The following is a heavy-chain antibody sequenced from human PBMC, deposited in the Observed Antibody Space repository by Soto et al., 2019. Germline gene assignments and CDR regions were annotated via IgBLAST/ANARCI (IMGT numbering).Heavy chain of an antibody. CDR3: ASGLGHSGYVNPYYYYGMDV. Sequence: QTGGSLRLSCAASGFTFSSYAMHWVRQAPGKGLEWVAVISYDGSNKYYADSVKGRFTISRDNSKNTLYLQMNSLRAEDTAVYYCASGLGHSGYVNPYYYYGMDVWGQGTTVTVSS. V-gene: IGHV3-30-3*01. CDR1: GFTFSSYA. D-gene: IGHD5-12*01. CDR2: ISYDGSNK. J-gene: IGHJ6*02.